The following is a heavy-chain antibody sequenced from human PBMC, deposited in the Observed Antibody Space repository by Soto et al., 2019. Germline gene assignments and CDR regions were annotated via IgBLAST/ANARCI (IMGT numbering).Heavy chain of an antibody. CDR3: AREPSPPMLNPRGYFDY. Sequence: QVQLVQSGAEVKKPGSSVKVSCKASGGTFSSYAISWVRQAPGQGLEWMGGIIPIFGTANYAQKFQGRVTITADEATITAYMELISLRTEDTDVYYCAREPSPPMLNPRGYFDYWGQGTLVPVSS. V-gene: IGHV1-69*01. CDR1: GGTFSSYA. J-gene: IGHJ4*02. D-gene: IGHD3-10*02. CDR2: IIPIFGTA.